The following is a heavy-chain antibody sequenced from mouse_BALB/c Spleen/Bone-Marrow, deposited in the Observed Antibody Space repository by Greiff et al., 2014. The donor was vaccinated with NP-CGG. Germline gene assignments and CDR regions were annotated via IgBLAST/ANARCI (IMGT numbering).Heavy chain of an antibody. CDR3: ARWDYAMDY. CDR2: TNPGSGGT. V-gene: IGHV1-54*01. CDR1: GYAFTNYL. J-gene: IGHJ4*01. Sequence: VQLQESGAELVRPGTSVKVSCKASGYAFTNYLIEWVKQRPGQGLEWIGVTNPGSGGTNYNEKFKGKATLTADKSSSTAYMQLSSLTSDDSAVYFCARWDYAMDYWGQGTSVTVSS.